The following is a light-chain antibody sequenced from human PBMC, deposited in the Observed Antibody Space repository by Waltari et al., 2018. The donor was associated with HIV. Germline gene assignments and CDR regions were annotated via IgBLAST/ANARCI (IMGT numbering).Light chain of an antibody. V-gene: IGKV2-30*01. Sequence: VVMSQSPLSLPVTLGQPASISCRPSQSLVNRDGTPYLNWFHQRPGQSPRRLIYKVSNRDSGVPDRFSGSGSGSDFTLKISRVEAEDVGVYYCMLATHWPPAWTFGQGTKVEIK. CDR1: QSLVNRDGTPY. CDR2: KVS. CDR3: MLATHWPPAWT. J-gene: IGKJ1*01.